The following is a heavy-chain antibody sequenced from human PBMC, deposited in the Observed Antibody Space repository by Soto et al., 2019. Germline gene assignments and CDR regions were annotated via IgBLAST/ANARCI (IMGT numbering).Heavy chain of an antibody. CDR1: GFTFTSSA. Sequence: ASVKVSCKASGFTFTSSAVQWVRQARGQRLEWIGWIVVGSGNTNYAQKFQERVTITRDMSTSTAYMELSSLRSEDTAVYYCAADRYVYSGYDRSFDYWGQGTLVTVSS. CDR2: IVVGSGNT. J-gene: IGHJ4*02. CDR3: AADRYVYSGYDRSFDY. V-gene: IGHV1-58*01. D-gene: IGHD5-12*01.